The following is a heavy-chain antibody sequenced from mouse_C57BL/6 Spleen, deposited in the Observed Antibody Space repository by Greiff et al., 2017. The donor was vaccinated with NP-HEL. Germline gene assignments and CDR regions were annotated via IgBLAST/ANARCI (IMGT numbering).Heavy chain of an antibody. CDR1: GFTFSSYA. J-gene: IGHJ2*01. CDR2: ISDGGSYT. D-gene: IGHD1-1*01. Sequence: EVMLVESGGGLVKPGGSLKLSCAASGFTFSSYAMSWVRQTPEKRLEWVATISDGGSYTYYPDNVKGRFTISRDNAKNNLYLQMSHLKSEDTAMYYCARDGTTVVATSGYFDYWGQGTTLTVSS. V-gene: IGHV5-4*01. CDR3: ARDGTTVVATSGYFDY.